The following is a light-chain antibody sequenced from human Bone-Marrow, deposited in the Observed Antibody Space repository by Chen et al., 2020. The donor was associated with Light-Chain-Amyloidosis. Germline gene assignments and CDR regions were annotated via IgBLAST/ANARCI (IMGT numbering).Light chain of an antibody. CDR3: SSYTSSSTPVV. V-gene: IGLV2-14*01. CDR1: SSDVGGYNY. CDR2: DVS. J-gene: IGLJ2*01. Sequence: QSALTQPVSVSGSPGQSITLSCTGTSSDVGGYNYVSWYQQHPGKAPKLMIYDVSNRPSGVSNRFSGSTSGNTASLTISGLQAEDEADYYCSSYTSSSTPVVFGGGTKLTVL.